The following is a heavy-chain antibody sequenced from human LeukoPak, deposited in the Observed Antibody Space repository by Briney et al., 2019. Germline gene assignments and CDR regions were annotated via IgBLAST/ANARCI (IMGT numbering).Heavy chain of an antibody. V-gene: IGHV1-69*13. J-gene: IGHJ4*02. D-gene: IGHD4-17*01. CDR3: ARGLNGDYDPFDY. CDR2: IIPIFGTA. CDR1: GGTFSNYA. Sequence: ASVKVSCKASGGTFSNYAISWVRQAPGQGLEWMGGIIPIFGTANYAQRFQDRVTITADESTSTAYMELRSLRSDDTAVYYCARGLNGDYDPFDYWGQGTLVTVSS.